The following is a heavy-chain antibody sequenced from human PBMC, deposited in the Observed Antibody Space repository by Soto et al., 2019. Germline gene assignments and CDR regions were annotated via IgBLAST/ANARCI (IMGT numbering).Heavy chain of an antibody. CDR3: ARGQHSRSWPFDP. Sequence: PSETLSLTCAVYGGSFSGYYWSWIRQPPGKGLEWIGEINHSGSTNYNPSLKSRVTISVDTSKNQFSLKLSSVTAADTAVYYCARGQHSRSWPFDPWGQGTLVTVSS. D-gene: IGHD6-13*01. V-gene: IGHV4-34*01. CDR2: INHSGST. CDR1: GGSFSGYY. J-gene: IGHJ5*02.